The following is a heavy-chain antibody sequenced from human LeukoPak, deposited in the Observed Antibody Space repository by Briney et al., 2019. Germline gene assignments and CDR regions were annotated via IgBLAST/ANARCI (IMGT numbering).Heavy chain of an antibody. CDR3: ARCIQYNCAQCDFDY. D-gene: IGHD1-1*01. Sequence: SETLSLTCTVSGGSISSSSYHWGWIRQPPGKGLEWIGSIYYSGSTYYNPPLKSRVTISVDTSKNQFSLKLSSVTVADTAVYYCARCIQYNCAQCDFDYWGQGTLVTVSS. J-gene: IGHJ4*02. CDR1: GGSISSSSYH. V-gene: IGHV4-39*07. CDR2: IYYSGST.